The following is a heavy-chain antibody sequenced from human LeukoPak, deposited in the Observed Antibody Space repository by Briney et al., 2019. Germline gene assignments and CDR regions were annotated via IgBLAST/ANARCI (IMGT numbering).Heavy chain of an antibody. J-gene: IGHJ4*02. CDR2: ISGSGGTT. Sequence: PGGSLRLSCAASGFTFSNSAMDWVRQAPGKGLEWVSGISGSGGTTYYADSVKGRFTISRDNSKNRLFLQMNSLRAEDTAVYYCARDLGIAARPVFDQWGQGTLVTVSS. V-gene: IGHV3-23*01. CDR1: GFTFSNSA. D-gene: IGHD6-6*01. CDR3: ARDLGIAARPVFDQ.